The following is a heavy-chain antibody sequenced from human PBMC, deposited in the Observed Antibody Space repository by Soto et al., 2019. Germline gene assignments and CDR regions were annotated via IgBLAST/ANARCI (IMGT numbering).Heavy chain of an antibody. D-gene: IGHD3-9*01. Sequence: QVQLQQWGAGLLKPSETLSLTCAVYGGSFSGYYWSWIRQPPGKGLEWIGEINHSGSTTYNPSLKSRVTISVDTSKNQFSLKLSSVTAADTAVYYCASRLYYDILTGYYNVYFDYWGQGTLVTVSS. CDR3: ASRLYYDILTGYYNVYFDY. V-gene: IGHV4-34*01. CDR1: GGSFSGYY. CDR2: INHSGST. J-gene: IGHJ4*02.